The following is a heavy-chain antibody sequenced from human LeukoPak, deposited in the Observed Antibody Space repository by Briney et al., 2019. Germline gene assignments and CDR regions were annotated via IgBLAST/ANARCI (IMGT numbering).Heavy chain of an antibody. CDR2: ITSSSTAV. D-gene: IGHD4-17*01. V-gene: IGHV3-21*01. Sequence: PGGSLRLSCAASGFTFSTYSMSWVRQAPGKGLEWVSSITSSSTAVYYADSVKGRFTISRDNAKNSLYLQMNSLRAEDTAVYYCAKGRYHLATVTLLDYWGQGTLVTVSS. CDR3: AKGRYHLATVTLLDY. CDR1: GFTFSTYS. J-gene: IGHJ4*02.